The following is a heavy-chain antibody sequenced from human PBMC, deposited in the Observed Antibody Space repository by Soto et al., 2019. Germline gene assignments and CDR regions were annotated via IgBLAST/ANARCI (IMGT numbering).Heavy chain of an antibody. CDR1: GFTFSSYW. J-gene: IGHJ4*02. CDR2: IKPDGSRT. V-gene: IGHV3-74*03. D-gene: IGHD1-1*01. Sequence: GGSLRLSCAASGFTFSSYWMHWVRQAPGEGLVWVSYIKPDGSRTKDADSVRGRFTISRDNARNTLYLRMNSLRAEDTAVYYCARDNNWSYDSWGRGTLVTVSS. CDR3: ARDNNWSYDS.